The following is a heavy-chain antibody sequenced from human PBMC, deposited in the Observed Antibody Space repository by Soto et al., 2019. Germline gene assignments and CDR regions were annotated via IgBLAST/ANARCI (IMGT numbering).Heavy chain of an antibody. CDR1: RGSFSNDDYY. J-gene: IGHJ4*02. CDR2: IYYSGNS. D-gene: IGHD5-18*01. CDR3: VRAGYAYFDY. Sequence: SLTCSISRGSFSNDDYYWSWIRQPPGKGLEWIGYIYYSGNSNYNPSLKSRVTLSVDTSKKQFSLRLRSVTAADTAVYYCVRAGYAYFDYWGQGIRVTVSS. V-gene: IGHV4-30-4*01.